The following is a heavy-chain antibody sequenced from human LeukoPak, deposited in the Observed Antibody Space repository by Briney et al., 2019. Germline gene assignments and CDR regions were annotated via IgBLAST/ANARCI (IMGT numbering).Heavy chain of an antibody. Sequence: KTGGSLRLSCVASGFTFSSYAMSWVRQAPGKGLEWVSAISGSGGSTYYADSVKGRFTISRDNAKNTLYLQMNSLRAEDTAVYYCARPKRVGDFDYWGQGTLVTVSS. J-gene: IGHJ4*02. V-gene: IGHV3-23*01. CDR1: GFTFSSYA. CDR3: ARPKRVGDFDY. CDR2: ISGSGGST. D-gene: IGHD1-26*01.